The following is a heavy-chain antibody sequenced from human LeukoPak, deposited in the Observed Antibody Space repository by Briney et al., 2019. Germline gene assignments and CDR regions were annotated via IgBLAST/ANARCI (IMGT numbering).Heavy chain of an antibody. CDR2: MHPDSGGT. CDR1: GYTFTGYY. Sequence: ASVKVSCKASGYTFTGYYTHWVRQAPGQGLEWMGWMHPDSGGTKCAQKFQGRLTMTRDTSISTAYMELTRLRSDDTAIYYCARFGTDALDIWGQGTMVTVSS. CDR3: ARFGTDALDI. D-gene: IGHD1-14*01. J-gene: IGHJ3*02. V-gene: IGHV1-2*02.